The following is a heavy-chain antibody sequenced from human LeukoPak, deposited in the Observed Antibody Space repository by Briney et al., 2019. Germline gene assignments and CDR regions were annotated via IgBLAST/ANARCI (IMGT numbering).Heavy chain of an antibody. CDR2: IYYSGST. CDR3: ARQGYYYDSSGYYPGGDY. D-gene: IGHD3-22*01. CDR1: GGSISSYY. J-gene: IGHJ4*02. Sequence: PSETLSLTCTVSGGSISSYYWSWIRQPPGQGLEWIGYIYYSGSTNYNPSLKSRVTISVDTSKNQFSLKLSSVTAADTAVYYCARQGYYYDSSGYYPGGDYWGQGTLVTVSS. V-gene: IGHV4-59*08.